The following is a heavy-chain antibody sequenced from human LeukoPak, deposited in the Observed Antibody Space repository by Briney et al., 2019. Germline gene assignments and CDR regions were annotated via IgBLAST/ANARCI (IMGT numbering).Heavy chain of an antibody. CDR2: IYTSGST. CDR1: GGSISSYY. D-gene: IGHD3-3*01. J-gene: IGHJ4*02. Sequence: SETLSLTCTVSGGSISSYYWSWIRQPAGKGLEWIGRIYTSGSTNYNPSLKSRVTMSVDTSKNQFSLKLSSVTAADTAVYYCARDRPYDFWSGYYTVFDYWGQGTLVTVSS. V-gene: IGHV4-4*07. CDR3: ARDRPYDFWSGYYTVFDY.